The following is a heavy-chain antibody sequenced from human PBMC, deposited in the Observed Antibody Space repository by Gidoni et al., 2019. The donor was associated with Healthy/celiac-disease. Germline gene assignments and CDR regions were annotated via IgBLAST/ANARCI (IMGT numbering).Heavy chain of an antibody. J-gene: IGHJ6*02. Sequence: QVQLVEYGGGVVKPGRSLRLSCAASEFTLCSYAMPWVRQSPGKGLECVAVISYYGSNKYFADSVMGRFTISRDNSKITLYLQMNSLRAEDTAVYYCASAYPGIAFAGTDARAYYGMDVWGQGTTVTVSS. CDR3: ASAYPGIAFAGTDARAYYGMDV. CDR2: ISYYGSNK. D-gene: IGHD6-19*01. CDR1: EFTLCSYA. V-gene: IGHV3-30-3*01.